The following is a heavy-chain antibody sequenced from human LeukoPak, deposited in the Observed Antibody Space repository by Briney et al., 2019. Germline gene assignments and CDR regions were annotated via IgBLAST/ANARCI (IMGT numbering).Heavy chain of an antibody. CDR2: IYSGGST. D-gene: IGHD2-15*01. CDR3: ASGPGGGSFALDY. V-gene: IGHV3-66*01. J-gene: IGHJ4*02. Sequence: GGSLRLSSAASGFTVSSNYMSWVRQAPGKGLEWVSVIYSGGSTYYADSVKGRFTISRDNSKNTLYLQMNSLRAEDTAVYYCASGPGGGSFALDYWGRGTLVTVSS. CDR1: GFTVSSNY.